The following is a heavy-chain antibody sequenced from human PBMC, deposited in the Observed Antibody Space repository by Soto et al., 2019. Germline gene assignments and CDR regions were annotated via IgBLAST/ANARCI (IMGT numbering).Heavy chain of an antibody. CDR2: ISAYNGNT. D-gene: IGHD3-10*01. CDR1: GYTFSSYG. CDR3: ARDKGDGSGSYYGY. J-gene: IGHJ4*02. Sequence: QVQLVQSGAEVKKPGASVKVSCKASGYTFSSYGISWVRQAPGQGLEWMGWISAYNGNTNYAQKLQGRVXXTXDTPTSTAYMDLRSLRSDDTAIYYCARDKGDGSGSYYGYWGQGTRVTVSS. V-gene: IGHV1-18*01.